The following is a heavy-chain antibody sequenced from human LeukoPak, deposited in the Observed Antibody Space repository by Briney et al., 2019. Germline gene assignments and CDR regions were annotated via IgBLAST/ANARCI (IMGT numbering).Heavy chain of an antibody. CDR3: ARQTAMGRSGDY. J-gene: IGHJ4*02. CDR1: GYSFTSYW. D-gene: IGHD5-18*01. Sequence: GESLKISCEASGYSFTSYWIGWVRQMPGKGLEWMGIIDPSDSETRYTPSFQGQVTISADKSLSTAYLQWNSLKASDTAMYYCARQTAMGRSGDYWGQGTLVTVSS. V-gene: IGHV5-51*01. CDR2: IDPSDSET.